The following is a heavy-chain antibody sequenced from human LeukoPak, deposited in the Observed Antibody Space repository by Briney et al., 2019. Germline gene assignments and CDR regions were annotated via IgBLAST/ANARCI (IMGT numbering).Heavy chain of an antibody. V-gene: IGHV3-30*12. CDR2: ISYDGSNK. Sequence: GRSLRLSCAASGFTFSSNGMHWVRQAPGKGLEWVAVISYDGSNKYYADSVKGRFTISRDNAKNTLYLQMNSLRAEDTAVYYCARGNSHSFDYWGKGALVTVSS. D-gene: IGHD4-11*01. CDR1: GFTFSSNG. J-gene: IGHJ4*02. CDR3: ARGNSHSFDY.